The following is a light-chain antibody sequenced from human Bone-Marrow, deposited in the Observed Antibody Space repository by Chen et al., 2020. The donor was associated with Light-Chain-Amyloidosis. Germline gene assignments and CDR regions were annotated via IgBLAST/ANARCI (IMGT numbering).Light chain of an antibody. J-gene: IGLJ3*02. CDR3: QVWDRSSDRPV. Sequence: SYVLTQPSSVSVAPGQTATIACGGNNIGSTSVHWYQQTQGQAPLLVVYDDSDRPSGIPERLSCSNSCNTATLTISRVEAGDEADYYCQVWDRSSDRPVFGGGTKLTVL. CDR1: NIGSTS. V-gene: IGLV3-21*02. CDR2: DDS.